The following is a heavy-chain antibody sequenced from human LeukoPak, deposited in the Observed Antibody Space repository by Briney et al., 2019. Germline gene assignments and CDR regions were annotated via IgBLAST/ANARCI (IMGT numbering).Heavy chain of an antibody. CDR2: IYYSGST. V-gene: IGHV4-59*01. Sequence: SKTLSLTCTVSGGSISSYYWSWIRQPPGKGLEWIGYIYYSGSTNYNPSLKSRVTISVDTSKNQFSLKLSSVTAADTAVYYCARGVPYYYDSSGYYSSAFDIWGQGTMVTVSS. J-gene: IGHJ3*02. D-gene: IGHD3-22*01. CDR3: ARGVPYYYDSSGYYSSAFDI. CDR1: GGSISSYY.